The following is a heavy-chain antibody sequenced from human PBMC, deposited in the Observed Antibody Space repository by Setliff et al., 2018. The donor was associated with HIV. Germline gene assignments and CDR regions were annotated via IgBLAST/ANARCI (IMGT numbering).Heavy chain of an antibody. D-gene: IGHD2-15*01. CDR1: RDSIRNGAYY. CDR2: IYYSGTT. V-gene: IGHV4-39*07. J-gene: IGHJ5*02. CDR3: ARGPSASTFDP. Sequence: SETLSLTCTVSRDSIRNGAYYWGWIRQPPGKGLEWIGSIYYSGTTNYNPSFKSRVTISVDPSKNQFSLKMGSVTASATAVYYCARGPSASTFDPWGQGTLVTVSS.